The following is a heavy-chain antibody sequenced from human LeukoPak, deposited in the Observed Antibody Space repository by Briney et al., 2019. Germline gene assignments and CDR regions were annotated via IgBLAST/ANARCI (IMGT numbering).Heavy chain of an antibody. CDR2: IYYSGST. Sequence: SETLSLTCTVSGGSISSSGYYWGWIRQPPGKGLEWIGSIYYSGSTHYKPSLKSRVTISVDTSKNQFSLKLSSVTAADTAVYYCARDFSSSSTVYYYYYMDVWGKGTTVTVSS. CDR1: GGSISSSGYY. D-gene: IGHD6-6*01. J-gene: IGHJ6*03. V-gene: IGHV4-39*07. CDR3: ARDFSSSSTVYYYYYMDV.